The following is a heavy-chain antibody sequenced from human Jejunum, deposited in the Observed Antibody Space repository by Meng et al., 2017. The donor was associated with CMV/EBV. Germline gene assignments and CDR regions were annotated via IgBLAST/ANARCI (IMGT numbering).Heavy chain of an antibody. Sequence: DNYMDWVRQAQGKGLEWVGRIRNKVKSYTTEYAASVKGRFTISRDDSKNSLYLQMNSLKTEDTAIYYCATLGYCSGARCYNSDYWGQGTLVTVSS. J-gene: IGHJ4*02. CDR1: DNY. CDR2: IRNKVKSYTT. V-gene: IGHV3-72*01. CDR3: ATLGYCSGARCYNSDY. D-gene: IGHD2-2*02.